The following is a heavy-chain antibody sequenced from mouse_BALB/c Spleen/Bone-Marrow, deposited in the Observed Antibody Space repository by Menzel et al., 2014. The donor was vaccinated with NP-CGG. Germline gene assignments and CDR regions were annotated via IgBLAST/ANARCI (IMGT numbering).Heavy chain of an antibody. CDR2: IYPGNVNT. Sequence: QVQLQQSGPALVKPGASVRISCKASGYTFTGYYIHWVKQRPGQGLEWIGWIYPGNVNTKYNEKFKGKATLTADKSSSTAYMQLSSLTSEDSAVYLCARERRSRAMDYWGQGTSVTVSS. CDR1: GYTFTGYY. J-gene: IGHJ4*01. V-gene: IGHV1S56*01. CDR3: ARERRSRAMDY.